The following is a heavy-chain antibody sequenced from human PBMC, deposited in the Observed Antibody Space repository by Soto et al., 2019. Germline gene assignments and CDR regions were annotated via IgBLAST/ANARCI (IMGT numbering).Heavy chain of an antibody. CDR1: GYSFTSYW. J-gene: IGHJ4*02. Sequence: PGESLKISCKGSGYSFTSYWISWVRQMPGKGLEWMGRIDPSDSYTNYSPSFQGHVTISADKSISTAYLQWSSLKASDTAVYYCARHYAERGHMDYWGQGTPVTVSS. CDR3: ARHYAERGHMDY. CDR2: IDPSDSYT. V-gene: IGHV5-10-1*01. D-gene: IGHD3-16*01.